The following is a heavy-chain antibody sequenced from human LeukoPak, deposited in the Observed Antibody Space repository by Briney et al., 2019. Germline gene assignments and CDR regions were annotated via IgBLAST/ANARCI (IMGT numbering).Heavy chain of an antibody. CDR1: RLSFSSYT. CDR3: ARYQRADYEILIGFFHFDY. D-gene: IGHD3-9*01. CDR2: ITSTSGYL. V-gene: IGHV3-21*01. Sequence: GSLRLSCAPSRLSFSSYTIPSGRQAPGKGLEWVSSITSTSGYLHYGDSVKGRFIICRVNATNLVHMEMDILKADDAAVYYCARYQRADYEILIGFFHFDYWGQGTLVTVSS. J-gene: IGHJ4*02.